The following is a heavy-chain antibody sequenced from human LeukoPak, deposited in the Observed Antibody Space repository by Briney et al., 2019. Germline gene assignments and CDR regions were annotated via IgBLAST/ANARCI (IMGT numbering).Heavy chain of an antibody. CDR3: ARALEVGVFDY. CDR1: GYTFTIYA. CDR2: INAGNGNT. Sequence: ASVTVSCKASGYTFTIYAMHWVRQAPGQRLEWMGWINAGNGNTKYSQKFQGRVTITRDTSASTAYMELSSLRSEDTAVYYCARALEVGVFDYWGQGTLVTVSS. D-gene: IGHD1-1*01. V-gene: IGHV1-3*01. J-gene: IGHJ4*02.